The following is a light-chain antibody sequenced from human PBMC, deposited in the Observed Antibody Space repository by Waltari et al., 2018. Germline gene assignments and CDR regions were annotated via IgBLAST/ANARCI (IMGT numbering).Light chain of an antibody. CDR3: QQYYDYLRT. Sequence: AIRMTQSPSSLSASTGDRVTITCRASQSVSTYLAWYQQKPGKAPKLLIYAAPTLQRGVPSRFSGSVSGTDFTLSISCLQSEDFATYYCQQYYDYLRTFGQGTKVEIK. J-gene: IGKJ1*01. CDR2: AAP. V-gene: IGKV1-8*01. CDR1: QSVSTY.